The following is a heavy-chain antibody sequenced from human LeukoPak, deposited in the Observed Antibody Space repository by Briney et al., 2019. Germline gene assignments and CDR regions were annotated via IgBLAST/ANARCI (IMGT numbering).Heavy chain of an antibody. CDR1: GGSISSYY. CDR3: ARDQWEYYYDSSGYGNWFDP. V-gene: IGHV4-4*07. Sequence: SETLSLTCTVSGGSISSYYWSWIRQPAGKGLEWIGRIYTSGSTNYNPSLKSRVTMSVDTSKNQFSLKLSSVTAADTAVYYCARDQWEYYYDSSGYGNWFDPWGQGTLVTVSP. CDR2: IYTSGST. D-gene: IGHD3-22*01. J-gene: IGHJ5*02.